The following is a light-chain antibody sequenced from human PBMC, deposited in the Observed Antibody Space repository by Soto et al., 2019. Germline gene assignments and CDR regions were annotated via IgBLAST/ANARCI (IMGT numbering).Light chain of an antibody. J-gene: IGLJ1*01. CDR3: CSYVGSSTSYV. V-gene: IGLV2-23*02. CDR2: EVN. CDR1: SGDAGNYNL. Sequence: QSVLTQPASVSGSPGQSITISCTGTSGDAGNYNLVSWYQQHPGKAPKLMIYEVNKWPSGVSNRFSGSKSGNTASLTISGLQAEDEADYYCCSYVGSSTSYVFGTGTKVTV.